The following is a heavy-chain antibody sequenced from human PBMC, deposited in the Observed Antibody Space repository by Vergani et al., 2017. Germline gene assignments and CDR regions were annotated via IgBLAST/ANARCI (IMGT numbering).Heavy chain of an antibody. V-gene: IGHV3-21*01. CDR2: ISSSSSYI. J-gene: IGHJ6*03. Sequence: EVQLVESGGGLVKPGGSLRLSCAASGFTFSSYSMNWVRQAPGKGLEWVSSISSSSSYIYYADSVKGRFTISRDNAKNSLYLQMNSLRAEDTAVYYCARREYSSSSGLYYYYYMDVWGKGTTVTVSS. CDR1: GFTFSSYS. D-gene: IGHD6-6*01. CDR3: ARREYSSSSGLYYYYYMDV.